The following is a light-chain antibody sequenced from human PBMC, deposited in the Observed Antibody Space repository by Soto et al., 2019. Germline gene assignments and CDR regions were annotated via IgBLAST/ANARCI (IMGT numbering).Light chain of an antibody. J-gene: IGLJ2*01. CDR2: DVS. CDR1: SSDVGDYNY. CDR3: SSYTTTGTPVV. Sequence: QSVLTQPASVSGSPGQSITISCTGTSSDVGDYNYVSWYQQHPGKAPKLMIYDVSNRPSGVSNRFSGSKSGNTASLTISGLQAEDEADYYCSSYTTTGTPVVFGGGTKLTVL. V-gene: IGLV2-14*01.